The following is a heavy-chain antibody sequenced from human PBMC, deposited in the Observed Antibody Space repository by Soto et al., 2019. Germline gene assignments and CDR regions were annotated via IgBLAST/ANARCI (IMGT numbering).Heavy chain of an antibody. CDR3: ATMKRARLDS. J-gene: IGHJ4*02. D-gene: IGHD6-25*01. V-gene: IGHV1-69*06. Sequence: QEQVVQSGPAMKEPGSSVKVSCRASGIMSSGYGFSWVRQAPGQGLEWVGVINPILESTHYAQNLQGRVSLSVDKSRDTAYLEVTSLRLEDTAIYFCATMKRARLDSWGRGTVVTVSS. CDR1: GIMSSGYG. CDR2: INPILEST.